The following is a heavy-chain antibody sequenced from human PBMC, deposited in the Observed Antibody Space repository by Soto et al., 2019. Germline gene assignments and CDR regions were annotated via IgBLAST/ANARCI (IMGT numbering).Heavy chain of an antibody. V-gene: IGHV4-4*07. Sequence: SETLSLTCTVSGGSISSYYWSWIRQPAGKGLEWIGRIYTSGSTNYNPSLKSRVTMSVDTSKNQFSLKLSSVTAADTAVYYCASDGGNSPYYYYYSMDVWGQGTAVTVSS. D-gene: IGHD2-21*02. CDR2: IYTSGST. CDR1: GGSISSYY. CDR3: ASDGGNSPYYYYYSMDV. J-gene: IGHJ6*02.